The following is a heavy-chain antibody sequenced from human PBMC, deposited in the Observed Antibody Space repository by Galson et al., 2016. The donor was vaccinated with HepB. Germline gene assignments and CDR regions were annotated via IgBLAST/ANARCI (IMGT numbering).Heavy chain of an antibody. J-gene: IGHJ3*01. CDR2: ITSTTGVQ. CDR3: ARPVDTLLASGAFDL. D-gene: IGHD5-18*01. Sequence: SLRLSCAASGFIFSDFYMNWVRQAPGKGLEWLAQITSTTGVQYYADSVKGRFTISRDNAKSSLYVQMNSLRAEDTAVYYCARPVDTLLASGAFDLWGQGTMVTVSS. CDR1: GFIFSDFY. V-gene: IGHV3-11*06.